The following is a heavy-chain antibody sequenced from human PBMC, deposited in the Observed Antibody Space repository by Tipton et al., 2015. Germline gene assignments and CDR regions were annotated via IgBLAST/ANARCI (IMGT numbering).Heavy chain of an antibody. CDR2: IYSGGSV. CDR3: ARNLVPNWFDP. CDR1: GDSIRNNY. J-gene: IGHJ5*02. V-gene: IGHV4-4*07. Sequence: GLVKPSETLSLACSVSGDSIRNNYWSWIRQPAGKGLEWIGRIYSGGSVDYNSSLKGRVTMSVDTSKNEVSLRLTSMRAADTGIYYCARNLVPNWFDPWGQGILVTVS.